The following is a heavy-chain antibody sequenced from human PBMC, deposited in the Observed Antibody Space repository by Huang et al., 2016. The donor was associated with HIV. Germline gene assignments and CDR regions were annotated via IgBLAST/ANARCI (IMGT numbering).Heavy chain of an antibody. Sequence: QLLLQESGPGLVKPSEALALTCAVSGGSISSSDYHWGWIRQPPGKGLEWIGSIYYKGSTHYSPSLKSRGTIAVDTSKNLFFLNLTSMTAADTAVYYCARHREGPVAYYSGWGSHLNYMDVWGRGRTVVVSS. CDR2: IYYKGST. CDR1: GGSISSSDYH. D-gene: IGHD3-10*01. V-gene: IGHV4-39*01. J-gene: IGHJ6*03. CDR3: ARHREGPVAYYSGWGSHLNYMDV.